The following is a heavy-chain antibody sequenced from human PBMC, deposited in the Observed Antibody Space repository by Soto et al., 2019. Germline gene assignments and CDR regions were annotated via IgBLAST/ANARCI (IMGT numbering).Heavy chain of an antibody. V-gene: IGHV4-61*01. CDR2: IYYSGST. D-gene: IGHD6-19*01. J-gene: IGHJ1*01. CDR1: GGSVSSGSYY. CDR3: ARAHSSGRIYDI. Sequence: QVQLQESGPGLVKPSETLSLTCTVSGGSVSSGSYYWSWIRQPPGKGLEWIGYIYYSGSTNYNPSLRSRVTISVDTSKPQFSLKLSSVTAAVTAVYYCARAHSSGRIYDIWGQGTLVTVSS.